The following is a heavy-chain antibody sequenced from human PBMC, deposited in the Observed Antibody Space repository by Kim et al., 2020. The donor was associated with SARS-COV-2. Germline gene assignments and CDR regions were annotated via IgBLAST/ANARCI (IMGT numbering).Heavy chain of an antibody. D-gene: IGHD4-17*01. CDR2: ISGSGGST. CDR1: GLTFSSYA. Sequence: GGSLRLSCAASGLTFSSYAMSWVRQAPGKGLEWVSAISGSGGSTYYADSVKGRFTISRDNSKNTLYLQMNSLRAEDTAVYYCAKTAVRWVTTWYFDLWGRGTLVTVSS. V-gene: IGHV3-23*01. CDR3: AKTAVRWVTTWYFDL. J-gene: IGHJ2*01.